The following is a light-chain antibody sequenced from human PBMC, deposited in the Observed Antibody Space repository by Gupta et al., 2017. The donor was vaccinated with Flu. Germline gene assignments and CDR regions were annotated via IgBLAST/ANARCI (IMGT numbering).Light chain of an antibody. V-gene: IGLV6-57*01. CDR2: EDD. Sequence: NFMLTQPHSVSESPGKTVTISCTRSSGNIASDYVQWYQQRPGSSPTTVIYEDDQRPSGVPDRFSGSIDSASNSASLTISGLKTEDEADYYCQSYEISKFMVFGGGTKLTVL. J-gene: IGLJ2*01. CDR1: SGNIASDY. CDR3: QSYEISKFMV.